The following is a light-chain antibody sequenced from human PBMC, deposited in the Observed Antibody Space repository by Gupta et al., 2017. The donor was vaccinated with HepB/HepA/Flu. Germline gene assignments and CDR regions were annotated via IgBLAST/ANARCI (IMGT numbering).Light chain of an antibody. CDR1: SSNIGDNY. Sequence: QSVLTQPPSVSAAPGQTVTISCSGSSSNIGDNYVSWYQQFPGSPPKLLIVDNNKRPSGIPDRFSGSRSGTSATPAITGLQTGDEADYYCSSWDRSLRAGHLVFGGGTKLTVL. CDR3: SSWDRSLRAGHLV. CDR2: DNN. J-gene: IGLJ2*01. V-gene: IGLV1-51*01.